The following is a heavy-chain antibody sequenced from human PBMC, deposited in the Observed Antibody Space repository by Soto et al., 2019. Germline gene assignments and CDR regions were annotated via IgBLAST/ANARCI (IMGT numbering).Heavy chain of an antibody. CDR3: AISQDRGGRTTFIY. Sequence: GGSLRLSCAVSGFTFDDNAMHWVREAPEKGMEWVSGINWKSDIGYADSVKGSFTISRDNAENSRYLQMNSLRAEDTALYYCAISQDRGGRTTFIYWGQGTQVTVSS. CDR1: GFTFDDNA. CDR2: INWKSDI. V-gene: IGHV3-9*01. J-gene: IGHJ4*02. D-gene: IGHD3-16*01.